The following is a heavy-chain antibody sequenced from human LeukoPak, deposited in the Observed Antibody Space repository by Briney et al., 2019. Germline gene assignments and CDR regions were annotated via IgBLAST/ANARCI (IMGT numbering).Heavy chain of an antibody. Sequence: GSSVKVSCKASGGTFSSYAISWVRQAPGQGLEWMGGIIPIFGTANYAQKFQGRVTITTDESTSTAYMEPSSLRSEDTAVYYCARVAEYSSSWYFVSYYYMDVWGKGTTVTVSS. J-gene: IGHJ6*03. CDR2: IIPIFGTA. D-gene: IGHD6-13*01. CDR1: GGTFSSYA. CDR3: ARVAEYSSSWYFVSYYYMDV. V-gene: IGHV1-69*05.